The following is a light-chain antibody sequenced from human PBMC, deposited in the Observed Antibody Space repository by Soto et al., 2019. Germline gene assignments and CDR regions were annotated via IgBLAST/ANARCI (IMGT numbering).Light chain of an antibody. J-gene: IGKJ4*01. Sequence: EIVLTQSPGTLSLSPGERATLSCRASQSVSSSYLAWYQQKPGQAPSLLIYGASNRATGIPDRFSGSGSGTDFTLTISRLEPEDFAVYYCQQRDKWPVTFGGGTKVEFK. CDR1: QSVSSSY. CDR2: GAS. V-gene: IGKV3D-20*02. CDR3: QQRDKWPVT.